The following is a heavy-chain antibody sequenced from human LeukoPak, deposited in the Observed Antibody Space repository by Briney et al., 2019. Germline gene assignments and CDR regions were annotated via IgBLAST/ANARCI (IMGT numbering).Heavy chain of an antibody. CDR1: GFTFSNAW. V-gene: IGHV3-15*01. Sequence: PGGSLRLYCAASGFTFSNAWMSWVRQAPGKGLEWVGRIKSKTDGGTTDYAAPVKGRFTISRDDSKNTLYLQMNSLKTEDTAVYYCTTDRYYYGSSGYYYDVAYWGQGTLVTVSS. CDR3: TTDRYYYGSSGYYYDVAY. J-gene: IGHJ4*02. CDR2: IKSKTDGGTT. D-gene: IGHD3-22*01.